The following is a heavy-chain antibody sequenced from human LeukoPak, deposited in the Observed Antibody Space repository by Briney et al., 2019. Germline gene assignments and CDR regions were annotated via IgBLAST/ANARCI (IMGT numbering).Heavy chain of an antibody. Sequence: PGGSLRLSCAASGFTFSNYGMHWVRQAPGRGLEWVALIWYDGSNQYYADSVNGRFTTSRDNSNSALYFQMNSLIGEDTAIYYYARIPLGGQTVDYWGQGTLVTVSS. CDR1: GFTFSNYG. J-gene: IGHJ4*02. V-gene: IGHV3-33*01. CDR2: IWYDGSNQ. CDR3: ARIPLGGQTVDY. D-gene: IGHD3-16*01.